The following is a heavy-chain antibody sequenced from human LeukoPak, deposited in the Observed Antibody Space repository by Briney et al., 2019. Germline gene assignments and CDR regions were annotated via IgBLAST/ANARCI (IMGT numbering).Heavy chain of an antibody. CDR3: ARVERAGYSSSLNYFDY. Sequence: TGGSLRLSCAASGFIFSSYGMHWVRQAPGKGLEWVSSMSSSSSYIYYADSVKGRFTISRDNAKNSLYLQMNSLRAEDTAVYYCARVERAGYSSSLNYFDYWGQGTLVTVSS. J-gene: IGHJ4*02. D-gene: IGHD6-13*01. V-gene: IGHV3-21*01. CDR2: MSSSSSYI. CDR1: GFIFSSYG.